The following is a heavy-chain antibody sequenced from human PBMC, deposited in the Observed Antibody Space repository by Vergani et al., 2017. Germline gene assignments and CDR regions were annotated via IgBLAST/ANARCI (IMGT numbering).Heavy chain of an antibody. V-gene: IGHV4-39*01. D-gene: IGHD3-10*01. CDR2: IYHSGGA. Sequence: QLHLQESGPGLVKPSETLSLTCTVSGGSITSSSYYWGWIRQPPGKGLEWIGNIYHSGGAYYNPSLKGRVTISVDTSKSQFSLEVTSVTAADTAVYYCARSRIYYGAGSPDYWGQGTLVTVSS. CDR3: ARSRIYYGAGSPDY. J-gene: IGHJ4*02. CDR1: GGSITSSSYY.